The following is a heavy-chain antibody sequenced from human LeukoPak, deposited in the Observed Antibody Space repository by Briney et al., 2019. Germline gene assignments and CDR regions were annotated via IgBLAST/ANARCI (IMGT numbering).Heavy chain of an antibody. CDR2: INPNSGGT. D-gene: IGHD3-10*01. CDR1: GYTFTSYD. V-gene: IGHV1-2*02. Sequence: ASVKVSCKASGYTFTSYDINWVRQATGQGLEWMGWINPNSGGTNYAQKFQGRVTMTRDTSISTAYMELSRLRSDDTAVYYCARDRRKTTMVRGVMGDYWGQGTLVTVSS. CDR3: ARDRRKTTMVRGVMGDY. J-gene: IGHJ4*02.